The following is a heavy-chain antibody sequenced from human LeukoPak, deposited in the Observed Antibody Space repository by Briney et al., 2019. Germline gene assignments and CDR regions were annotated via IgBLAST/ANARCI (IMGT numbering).Heavy chain of an antibody. CDR2: TQSKTDGGTT. Sequence: PGGSLRLSCAASGFTFSNAWMSWVRQAPGEGLEWVGRTQSKTDGGTTDYAAPVKGRFTISRDDLKNTLYLQMNSLKTEDTAVYYCTTDLLEMATRYFDYWGQGTLVTVSS. V-gene: IGHV3-15*01. J-gene: IGHJ4*02. CDR3: TTDLLEMATRYFDY. CDR1: GFTFSNAW. D-gene: IGHD5-24*01.